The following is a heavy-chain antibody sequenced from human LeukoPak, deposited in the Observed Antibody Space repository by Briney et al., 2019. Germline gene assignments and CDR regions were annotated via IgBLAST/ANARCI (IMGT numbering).Heavy chain of an antibody. V-gene: IGHV4-38-2*02. Sequence: PSETLSLTCTVSGYSISSGYHWGWVRQPPGKGLEWIGSIYHSGSTHYNPSLKSRVTISVVTSKNQFSLKLSSVTATDTAVYHCARGSLWDYYDSKKGPPPDYWGQGTLVTVSS. CDR2: IYHSGST. J-gene: IGHJ4*02. CDR1: GYSISSGYH. CDR3: ARGSLWDYYDSKKGPPPDY. D-gene: IGHD3-22*01.